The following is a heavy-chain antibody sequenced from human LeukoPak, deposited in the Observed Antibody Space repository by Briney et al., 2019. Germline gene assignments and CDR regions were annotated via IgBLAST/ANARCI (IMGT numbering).Heavy chain of an antibody. CDR3: ARSGDYFYYYGMDV. Sequence: ASVKVSCKASGYTFTGYYMHWVRQAPGQGLEWMGWINPNSGGTNYAQKFQGRVTMTRNTSISTAYMELSSLRSEDTAVYYCARSGDYFYYYGMDVWGQGTTVTVSS. CDR2: INPNSGGT. J-gene: IGHJ6*02. D-gene: IGHD4-17*01. V-gene: IGHV1-2*02. CDR1: GYTFTGYY.